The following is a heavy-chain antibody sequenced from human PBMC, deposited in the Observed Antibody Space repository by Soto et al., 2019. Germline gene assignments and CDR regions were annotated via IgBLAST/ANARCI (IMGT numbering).Heavy chain of an antibody. CDR1: GGSINSYW. CDR2: VYSSGTT. D-gene: IGHD2-21*01. V-gene: IGHV4-4*07. CDR3: ARDIASYAYGEGY. J-gene: IGHJ4*02. Sequence: SETLSLTCPVSGGSINSYWWSWIRPPAGKGLEWIGRVYSSGTTDYNPSLNSRATMSVETSKNQFSLKLSSVTAADTAVYYCARDIASYAYGEGYWGQGIQVTVSS.